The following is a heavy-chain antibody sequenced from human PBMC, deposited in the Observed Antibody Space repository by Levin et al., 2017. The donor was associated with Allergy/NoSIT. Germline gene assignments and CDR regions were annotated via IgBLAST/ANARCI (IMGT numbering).Heavy chain of an antibody. CDR3: ARVWYYGSGNGDWYFDL. D-gene: IGHD3-10*01. J-gene: IGHJ2*01. CDR2: ISSSSSTI. CDR1: GFTFSSYS. Sequence: QTGGSLRLSCAASGFTFSSYSMNWVRQAPGKGLEWVSYISSSSSTIYYADSVKGRFTISRDNAKNSLYLQMNSLRDEDTAVYYCARVWYYGSGNGDWYFDLWGRGTLVTVSS. V-gene: IGHV3-48*02.